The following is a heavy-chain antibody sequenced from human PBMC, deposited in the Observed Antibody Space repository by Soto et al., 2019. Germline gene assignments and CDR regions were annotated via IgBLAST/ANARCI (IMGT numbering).Heavy chain of an antibody. D-gene: IGHD3-22*01. CDR1: GYTFTRYG. Sequence: ASVKVSCKASGYTFTRYGRHWLRQAPGQRLEWMGWINAGNGNTKYSQKFQGRVTITRDTSASTAYMELSSLRSEDTAVYYCARDYYYDSSVSFYYWGQGTLVTVSS. CDR2: INAGNGNT. J-gene: IGHJ4*02. V-gene: IGHV1-3*01. CDR3: ARDYYYDSSVSFYY.